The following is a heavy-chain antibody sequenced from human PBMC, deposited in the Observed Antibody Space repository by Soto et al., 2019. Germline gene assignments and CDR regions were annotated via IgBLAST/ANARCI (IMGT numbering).Heavy chain of an antibody. CDR3: ALYWSNTSCYVQH. CDR1: GGTFSSYT. Sequence: QVQLVQSGAEVKKPGSSVKVSCKAPGGTFSSYTISWGRQAPGQGLEWMGRIIPILGIANYAQKFQGRLTITADKSTSTAYMELSSLRSEDTAVYYWALYWSNTSCYVQHWGQGTLVTVSS. J-gene: IGHJ1*01. D-gene: IGHD2-2*01. V-gene: IGHV1-69*02. CDR2: IIPILGIA.